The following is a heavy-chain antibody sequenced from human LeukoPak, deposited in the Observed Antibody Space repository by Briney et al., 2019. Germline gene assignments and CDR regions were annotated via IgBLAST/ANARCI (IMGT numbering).Heavy chain of an antibody. V-gene: IGHV3-7*05. J-gene: IGHJ3*02. CDR3: ARDCGSDCSQAFDI. Sequence: GGSLRLSCAASGFTFSNYWMSWVRQAPGKGLEWVADIKQDGTQKYYVDSVEGRFAISRDNAKNSLYLQMNSLRVEDTAVYYCARDCGSDCSQAFDIWGQGTMVTVSS. D-gene: IGHD2-21*02. CDR1: GFTFSNYW. CDR2: IKQDGTQK.